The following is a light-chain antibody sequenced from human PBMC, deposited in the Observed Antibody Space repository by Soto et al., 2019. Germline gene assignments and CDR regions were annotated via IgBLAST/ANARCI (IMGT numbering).Light chain of an antibody. J-gene: IGKJ1*01. CDR2: GAS. V-gene: IGKV3-20*01. CDR1: QSVSSSY. CDR3: QQFGSASWT. Sequence: SVLTQSPGTLSFSPGEKTTPSSRASQSVSSSYLAWYQQKPGQAPRLLIYGASSRATGIPDRFSGSGSGTDFTLTVSRLEPEDFAVYYCQQFGSASWTFGQGTKV.